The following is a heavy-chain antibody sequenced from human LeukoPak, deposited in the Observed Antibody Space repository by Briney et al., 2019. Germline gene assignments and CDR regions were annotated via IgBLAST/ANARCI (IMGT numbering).Heavy chain of an antibody. CDR1: GFTFNTYS. CDR2: ISGSGGST. D-gene: IGHD3-22*01. Sequence: PGGSLRLSCAASGFTFNTYSMNWVRQAPGKGLEWVSAISGSGGSTYYADSVKGRFTISRDNSKNTLYLQMNSLRAEDTAVYYCAKDQKSDYYDPPGAFDIWGQGTMVTVSS. J-gene: IGHJ3*02. V-gene: IGHV3-23*01. CDR3: AKDQKSDYYDPPGAFDI.